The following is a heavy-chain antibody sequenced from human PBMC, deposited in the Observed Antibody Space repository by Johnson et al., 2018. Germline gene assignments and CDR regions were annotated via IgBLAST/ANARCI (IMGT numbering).Heavy chain of an antibody. CDR2: INPDGATR. V-gene: IGHV3-7*01. CDR3: ARVAYRDEGFDY. J-gene: IGHJ4*02. D-gene: IGHD4-17*01. CDR1: GFSFAYW. Sequence: EVQLVETGGGLVQPGGSLRLSCVGSGFSFAYWMTWVRQAPGKGLDWVANINPDGATRHYMDSVRGRFTISRDNAANSLYLQMNSLRAEDTAVYYCARVAYRDEGFDYWGQGTLVTVSS.